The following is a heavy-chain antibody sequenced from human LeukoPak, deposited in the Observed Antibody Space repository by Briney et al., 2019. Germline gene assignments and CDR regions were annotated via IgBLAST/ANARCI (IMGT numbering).Heavy chain of an antibody. CDR1: GYTFTSYG. CDR2: VSAYNGNT. J-gene: IGHJ6*03. CDR3: ARGAGSFSYYDILTGYYNYYYYMDV. V-gene: IGHV1-18*01. Sequence: GASVKVSCKASGYTFTSYGISWVRQAPGQGLEWMGWVSAYNGNTNYAQKLQGRVTMTTDTSTSTAYMELRSLRSDETAVYYCARGAGSFSYYDILTGYYNYYYYMDVWGKGTTVTFSS. D-gene: IGHD3-9*01.